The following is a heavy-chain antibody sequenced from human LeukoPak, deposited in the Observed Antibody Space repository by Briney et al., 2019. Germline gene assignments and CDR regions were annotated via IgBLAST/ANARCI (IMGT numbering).Heavy chain of an antibody. J-gene: IGHJ4*02. CDR1: GYTFTSYA. Sequence: ASVKVSCKASGYTFTSYAMHWVRQAPGQRLEWMGWINAGNGNTKYSQEFQGRVTITRDTSASTAYMELSSLRSEDMAVYYCARDWVTGGSSWYYFDYWGQGTLVTVSS. D-gene: IGHD6-13*01. CDR3: ARDWVTGGSSWYYFDY. V-gene: IGHV1-3*03. CDR2: INAGNGNT.